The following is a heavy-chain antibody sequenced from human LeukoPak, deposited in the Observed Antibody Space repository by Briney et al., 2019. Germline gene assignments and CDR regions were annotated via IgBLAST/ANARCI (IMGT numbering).Heavy chain of an antibody. Sequence: PSETLSLTCTVSGGSISSYYWSWIRQPPGKGLEWIGYIYYSGSTNYNPSLKSRVTISVDTPKNQFSLKLSSVTAADTAVYYCARVLAYCGGDCYSGMDVWGQGTTVTVSS. CDR3: ARVLAYCGGDCYSGMDV. D-gene: IGHD2-21*02. CDR1: GGSISSYY. CDR2: IYYSGST. V-gene: IGHV4-59*01. J-gene: IGHJ6*02.